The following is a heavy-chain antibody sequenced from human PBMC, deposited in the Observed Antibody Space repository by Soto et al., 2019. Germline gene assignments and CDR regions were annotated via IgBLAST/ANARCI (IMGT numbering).Heavy chain of an antibody. J-gene: IGHJ6*02. CDR1: GFTVSSNY. Sequence: QRLSCAASGFTVSSNYMSWVRQAPGKGLEWVSVIYSGGSTYYADSVKGRFTISRDNSKNTLYLQMNSLRAEDTAVYYCARGSTATLFQYYYYGMDVWGQGTTVTVSS. D-gene: IGHD2-15*01. CDR3: ARGSTATLFQYYYYGMDV. V-gene: IGHV3-53*01. CDR2: IYSGGST.